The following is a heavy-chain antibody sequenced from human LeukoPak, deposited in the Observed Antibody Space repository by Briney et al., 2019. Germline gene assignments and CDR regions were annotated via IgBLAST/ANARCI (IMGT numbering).Heavy chain of an antibody. Sequence: GGSLSLSCAASGFTFDDYVISWIRQAPGKGLEWVSGINWSGGSTGYADSVKGRFTISRDNAKNSLYLQMNSLRAADTALYYCPRYRSLGPGTAGYYFDYWGQGTLATVSS. D-gene: IGHD1-26*01. CDR3: PRYRSLGPGTAGYYFDY. V-gene: IGHV3-20*04. CDR1: GFTFDDYV. CDR2: INWSGGST. J-gene: IGHJ4*02.